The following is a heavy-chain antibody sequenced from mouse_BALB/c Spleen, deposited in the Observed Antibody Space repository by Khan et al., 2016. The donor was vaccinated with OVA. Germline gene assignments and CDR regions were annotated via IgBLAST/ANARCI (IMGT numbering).Heavy chain of an antibody. CDR3: ASHLTGSFAY. CDR2: ISSGGDYT. CDR1: GFSFSSYS. D-gene: IGHD4-1*01. V-gene: IGHV5-6*01. J-gene: IGHJ3*01. Sequence: EVHLVESGGDLVRPGGSLKLSCAASGFSFSSYSMSWVRQTPDKRLEWVATISSGGDYTYYPDSVKGRFTISRDNAKNTLYLHRSSLKSEDTAIYYCASHLTGSFAYWGQGTLVTVSA.